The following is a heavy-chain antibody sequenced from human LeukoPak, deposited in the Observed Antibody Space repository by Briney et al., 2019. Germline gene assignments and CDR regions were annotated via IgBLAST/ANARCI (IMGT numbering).Heavy chain of an antibody. CDR3: ARDSGPLYRKSLYYMGMECDY. V-gene: IGHV3-30*04. J-gene: IGHJ4*02. CDR2: ISYDGSNK. CDR1: GFTFSSYA. D-gene: IGHD3-22*01. Sequence: GGSLRLSCAASGFTFSSYAMHWVRQAPGKGLEWVAVISYDGSNKYYADSVKGRFTISRDNSKNTLYLQMNSLRAEDTAVYYCARDSGPLYRKSLYYMGMECDYWGQGTLVTVSS.